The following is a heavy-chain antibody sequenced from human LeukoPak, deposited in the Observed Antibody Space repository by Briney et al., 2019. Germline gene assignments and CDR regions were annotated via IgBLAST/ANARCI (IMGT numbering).Heavy chain of an antibody. CDR2: IYYSGST. J-gene: IGHJ4*02. V-gene: IGHV4-34*01. Sequence: SETLSLTCAVYGGSFSGYYWSWIRQPPGKGLEWIGYIYYSGSTYYNPSLKSRVTISVDTSKNQFSLKLSSVTAADTAVYYCARSKGPTYSSSSGADYWGQGTLVTVSS. D-gene: IGHD6-6*01. CDR1: GGSFSGYY. CDR3: ARSKGPTYSSSSGADY.